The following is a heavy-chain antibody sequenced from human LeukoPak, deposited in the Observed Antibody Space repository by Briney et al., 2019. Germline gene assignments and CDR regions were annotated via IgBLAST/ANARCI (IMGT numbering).Heavy chain of an antibody. Sequence: SETLSHTCTVAGGSISSYCWSWIRQPPGKGLEWIGYIYYSGSTNYNPSLKSRVTISVDTSKNQFSLKLSSVTAADTAVYYCARHGYSSGSLAWFDPWGQGTQVTVSS. CDR1: GGSISSYC. V-gene: IGHV4-59*01. D-gene: IGHD6-19*01. CDR2: IYYSGST. J-gene: IGHJ5*02. CDR3: ARHGYSSGSLAWFDP.